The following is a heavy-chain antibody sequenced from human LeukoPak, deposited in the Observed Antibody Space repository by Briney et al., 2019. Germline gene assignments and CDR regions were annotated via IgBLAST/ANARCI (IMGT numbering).Heavy chain of an antibody. D-gene: IGHD3-10*01. Sequence: SETLSLTCTVSGGSISSYYWSWIRQPPGKGLEWIGYIYTSGSTNYNPSLKSRVTISVDTSKNQFSLKLSSVTAADTAVCYCAGSGSCYNARDYYYYYYYMDVWGKGTTVTVSS. CDR1: GGSISSYY. CDR2: IYTSGST. CDR3: AGSGSCYNARDYYYYYYYMDV. V-gene: IGHV4-4*09. J-gene: IGHJ6*03.